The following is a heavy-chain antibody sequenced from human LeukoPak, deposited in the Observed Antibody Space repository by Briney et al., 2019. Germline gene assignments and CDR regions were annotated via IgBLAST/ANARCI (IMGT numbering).Heavy chain of an antibody. CDR1: GFTFSSYE. CDR2: ISSSGSTI. Sequence: GGSLRLSCAASGFTFSSYEMNWVRQAPGKGLEWVSYISSSGSTIYYADSVKGRFTISRDNSKNTLYLQMNSLRAEDTAVYYCAKESAIVGATRWAFDIWGQGTMVTVSS. J-gene: IGHJ3*02. CDR3: AKESAIVGATRWAFDI. V-gene: IGHV3-48*03. D-gene: IGHD1-26*01.